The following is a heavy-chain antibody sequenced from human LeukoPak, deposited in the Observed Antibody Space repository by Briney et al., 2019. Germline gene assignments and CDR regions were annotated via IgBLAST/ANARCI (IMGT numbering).Heavy chain of an antibody. Sequence: PGGXLRLSCAVSGFTFNSFSMNWVRQAPGKGLEWVSSISYSSTYIYYADSVKGRFTISRDNAKNSLYLQMNSLRAEDTAVYYCASTPSVGNYYPWYFDFWGRGTLVTVSS. CDR3: ASTPSVGNYYPWYFDF. J-gene: IGHJ2*01. V-gene: IGHV3-21*01. D-gene: IGHD1-26*01. CDR2: ISYSSTYI. CDR1: GFTFNSFS.